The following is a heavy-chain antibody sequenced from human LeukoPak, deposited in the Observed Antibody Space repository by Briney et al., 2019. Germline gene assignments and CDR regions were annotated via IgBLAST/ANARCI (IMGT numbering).Heavy chain of an antibody. Sequence: PGGSLRLSCAASGFTFSSYEMNWVRQAPGKGLEWVSNISSSGSTIYYADSVKGRFTISRDNAKNSLYLQMNSLRAEDTAVYYCARATDSSRPYYYYGMDVWGQGTTVTVSS. J-gene: IGHJ6*02. CDR2: ISSSGSTI. D-gene: IGHD6-13*01. V-gene: IGHV3-48*03. CDR1: GFTFSSYE. CDR3: ARATDSSRPYYYYGMDV.